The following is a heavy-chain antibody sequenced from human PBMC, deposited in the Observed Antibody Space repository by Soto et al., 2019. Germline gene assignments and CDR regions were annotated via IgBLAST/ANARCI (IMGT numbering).Heavy chain of an antibody. D-gene: IGHD3-16*02. CDR3: ARGDYDYIWGSYRARYMDV. CDR1: GGSISSSSYY. Sequence: SETLSLTCTVSGGSISSSSYYWGWIRQPPGKGLEWIGSIYYSGSTYYNPSLKSRVTISVDTSKNQFSLKLSSVTAADTAVYYCARGDYDYIWGSYRARYMDVWGKGTTVTVSS. J-gene: IGHJ6*03. V-gene: IGHV4-39*01. CDR2: IYYSGST.